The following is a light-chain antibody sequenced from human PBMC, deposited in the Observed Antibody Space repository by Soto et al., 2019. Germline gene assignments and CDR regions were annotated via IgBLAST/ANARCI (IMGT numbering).Light chain of an antibody. CDR1: QSISNW. Sequence: DIQMTQSPSTLSASVGDRVTITCRASQSISNWLAWYQQKPGKAPKLLIYDASSLESGVPSRFSGSGSGTEFTLTISSLQPDDFATYYCQQYNSFSPCTFGQGTKVEIK. CDR2: DAS. V-gene: IGKV1-5*01. J-gene: IGKJ1*01. CDR3: QQYNSFSPCT.